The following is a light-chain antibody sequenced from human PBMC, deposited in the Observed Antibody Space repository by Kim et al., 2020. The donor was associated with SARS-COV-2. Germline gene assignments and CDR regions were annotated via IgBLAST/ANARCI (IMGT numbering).Light chain of an antibody. Sequence: SVKLTCTLSSGHSSYAIAWHQQQPEKGPRYLMKLNSDGSHSKGDGIPDRFSGSSSGAERYLTISSLQSEDEADYYCQTWGTGPKVFGGGTKLTVL. V-gene: IGLV4-69*01. J-gene: IGLJ2*01. CDR1: SGHSSYA. CDR2: LNSDGSH. CDR3: QTWGTGPKV.